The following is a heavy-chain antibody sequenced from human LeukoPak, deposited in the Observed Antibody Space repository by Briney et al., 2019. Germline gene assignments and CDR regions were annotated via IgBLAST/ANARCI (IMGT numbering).Heavy chain of an antibody. Sequence: SETLSLTCSVSGGSIINHQWSWIRQPAGRGPEWIGRIHTAGTSDYNPALRSRVTMSADTSKNQFSLELTSVTVADTAMYYCARGGHGDWDYWGQGILVTVSS. V-gene: IGHV4-4*07. J-gene: IGHJ4*02. CDR2: IHTAGTS. CDR3: ARGGHGDWDY. D-gene: IGHD3-10*01. CDR1: GGSIINHQ.